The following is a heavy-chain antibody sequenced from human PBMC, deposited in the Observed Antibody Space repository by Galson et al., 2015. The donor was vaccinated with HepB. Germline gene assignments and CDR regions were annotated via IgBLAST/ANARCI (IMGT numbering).Heavy chain of an antibody. CDR1: GYTFSNYH. J-gene: IGHJ3*02. Sequence: SVKVSCKASGYTFSNYHVHWVRQAPGQRLEWMGMINGGNGNTKYSQNFQGGVTFTRDTSASTAYMELSSLTSEDMAVYYCASELIRTASDTFDIWGQGTMVTVSS. V-gene: IGHV1-3*01. CDR3: ASELIRTASDTFDI. D-gene: IGHD2/OR15-2a*01. CDR2: INGGNGNT.